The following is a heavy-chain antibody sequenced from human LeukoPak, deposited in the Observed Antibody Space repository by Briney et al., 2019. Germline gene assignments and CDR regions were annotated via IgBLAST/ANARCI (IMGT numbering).Heavy chain of an antibody. CDR3: AKGTDSSGRPRGGFDS. V-gene: IGHV3-23*01. J-gene: IGHJ4*02. D-gene: IGHD3-22*01. Sequence: QSGGSLRLSCAASGFTFNSYAMTWVRQAPGKGLEWVSAISGSGNSPYYADSVEGRFTISRDNSKNTVYLQVNSLRAEDTAIYYCAKGTDSSGRPRGGFDSWGQGTLVTVSS. CDR2: ISGSGNSP. CDR1: GFTFNSYA.